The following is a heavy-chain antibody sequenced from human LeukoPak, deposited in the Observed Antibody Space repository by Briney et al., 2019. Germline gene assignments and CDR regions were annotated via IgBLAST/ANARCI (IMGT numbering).Heavy chain of an antibody. CDR1: GGSISSYY. J-gene: IGHJ4*02. CDR2: IYYSGST. D-gene: IGHD3-10*01. V-gene: IGHV4-59*01. Sequence: SXXLSLTCTVSGGSISSYYWSWIRQRPGKGLEWIGYIYYSGSTNYNPSLKSRVTISVDTSKNQFSLKLSSVTAADTAVYYCASVTMVRGVISWGRGTLVTVSS. CDR3: ASVTMVRGVIS.